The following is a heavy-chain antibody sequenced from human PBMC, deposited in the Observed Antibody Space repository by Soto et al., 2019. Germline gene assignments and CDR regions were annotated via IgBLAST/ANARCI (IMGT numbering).Heavy chain of an antibody. D-gene: IGHD3-3*01. V-gene: IGHV4-30-2*06. Sequence: PSETLSLTGAVAAGSISSSGFSWNWIRQSPGKGLEWIGYIYHSGGTNYSPSLMSRVTISLGESKNQFSLNLNSVTAADTAVYYFARGIVFSLWSVYFDYWGQGSLVTVSS. CDR3: ARGIVFSLWSVYFDY. CDR2: IYHSGGT. CDR1: AGSISSSGFS. J-gene: IGHJ4*02.